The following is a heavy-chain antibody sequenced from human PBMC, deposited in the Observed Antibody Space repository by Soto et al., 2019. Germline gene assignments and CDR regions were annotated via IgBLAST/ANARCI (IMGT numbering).Heavy chain of an antibody. Sequence: EVQLVESGGGLVQPGGSLRLSCAASGFTFSDNWMSWVRQAPGKGLECVDNIKTDGSEKYYVDPVKGRFTISRDNAKNSLYLQMNSLRAEDTAVYYCATSMGRGGNDYWGQGTLVAVSS. V-gene: IGHV3-7*05. CDR1: GFTFSDNW. CDR3: ATSMGRGGNDY. J-gene: IGHJ4*02. CDR2: IKTDGSEK. D-gene: IGHD3-10*01.